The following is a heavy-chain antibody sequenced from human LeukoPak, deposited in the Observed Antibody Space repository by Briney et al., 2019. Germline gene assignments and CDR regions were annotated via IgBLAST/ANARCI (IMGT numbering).Heavy chain of an antibody. J-gene: IGHJ4*02. D-gene: IGHD3-22*01. CDR1: GYTFTGYY. Sequence: ASVKVSCKASGYTFTGYYMHWVQQAPGQGLEWMGWINPNSGGTNYAQKFQGRVTMTRDTSISTAYMELSRLRFDDTAVYYCASASDDSSGYYEVGYWGQGTLVTASS. CDR2: INPNSGGT. V-gene: IGHV1-2*02. CDR3: ASASDDSSGYYEVGY.